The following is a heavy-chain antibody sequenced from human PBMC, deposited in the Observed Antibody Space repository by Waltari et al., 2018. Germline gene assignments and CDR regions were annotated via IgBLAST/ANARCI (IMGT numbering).Heavy chain of an antibody. D-gene: IGHD6-19*01. J-gene: IGHJ5*02. CDR1: GYPFTSYH. CDR2: INPSGGST. CDR3: ASYRLSGWGFDP. V-gene: IGHV1-46*01. Sequence: QVQLVQSGAEVKKPGASVKVSCKASGYPFTSYHMHWLRQAPGQGLEWMGIINPSGGSTSYAQKFQGRVTMTRDTSTSTVYMELSSLRSEDTAVYYCASYRLSGWGFDPWGQGTLVTVSS.